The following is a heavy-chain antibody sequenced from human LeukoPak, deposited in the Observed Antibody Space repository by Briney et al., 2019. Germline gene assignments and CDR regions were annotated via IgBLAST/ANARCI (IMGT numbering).Heavy chain of an antibody. V-gene: IGHV1-69*05. Sequence: SVKVSCKASGGTFSSYAISWVRQAPGQGLEWMGRIIPIFGTANYAQKFQGRVTITTDESTSTAYMELSSLRSEDTAVYYCAAYYSGSYPTHYWDQGTLVTVSS. CDR1: GGTFSSYA. D-gene: IGHD1-26*01. CDR3: AAYYSGSYPTHY. J-gene: IGHJ4*02. CDR2: IIPIFGTA.